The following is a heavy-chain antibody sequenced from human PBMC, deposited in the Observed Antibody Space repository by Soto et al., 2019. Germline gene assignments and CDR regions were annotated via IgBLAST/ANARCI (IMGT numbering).Heavy chain of an antibody. CDR1: GGSISTTTYY. CDR2: IYYTGRT. J-gene: IGHJ6*02. Sequence: SETLSLTCTVSGGSISTTTYYWGWVRQPPGKGLEWIGNIYYTGRTYYNPSFKSRVTISVDTSKNQFSLKLNSVTAADTAVYYCARDLWGYCGTDCYPLDVWGQGTTVTVSS. CDR3: ARDLWGYCGTDCYPLDV. D-gene: IGHD2-21*02. V-gene: IGHV4-39*07.